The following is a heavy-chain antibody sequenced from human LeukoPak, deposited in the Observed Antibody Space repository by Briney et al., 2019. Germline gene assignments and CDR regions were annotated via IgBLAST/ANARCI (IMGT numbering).Heavy chain of an antibody. Sequence: GGSLRLSCAASGFTFSSYWMSWVRQAPGKGLEWVALISYDGSNKYYADSVKGRFTISRDNSKNTLYLQTNSLRAEDTAVYYCAKFFTGEYVRAFDIWGQGTMVTVSS. CDR1: GFTFSSYW. CDR3: AKFFTGEYVRAFDI. CDR2: ISYDGSNK. D-gene: IGHD3-10*02. V-gene: IGHV3-30*18. J-gene: IGHJ3*02.